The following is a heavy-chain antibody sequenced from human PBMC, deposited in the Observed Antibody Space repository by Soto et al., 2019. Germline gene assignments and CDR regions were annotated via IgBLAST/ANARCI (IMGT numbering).Heavy chain of an antibody. CDR3: AKEAAHIAVAGSPFDY. CDR2: ISGSGGST. D-gene: IGHD6-19*01. Sequence: HPGGSLRLSCAASGLTFSSYAMSWVRQAPGRGLAWVSAISGSGGSTYYADSVKGRFTTSRDNSKNILYLTMNSLSAEDTAVYYCAKEAAHIAVAGSPFDYWGQGTLVTVSS. V-gene: IGHV3-23*01. CDR1: GLTFSSYA. J-gene: IGHJ4*02.